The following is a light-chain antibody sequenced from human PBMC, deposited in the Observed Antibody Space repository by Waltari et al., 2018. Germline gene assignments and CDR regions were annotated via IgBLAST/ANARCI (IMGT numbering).Light chain of an antibody. Sequence: RTASQIVSMSSAEYQQKPRQPPKLLFYGASTSATGIPDRFTGSGAGTDFRLTSSSLEPEDFAIYFRQHYVRLPATFGQGTKVEIK. CDR1: QIVSMS. J-gene: IGKJ1*01. CDR2: GAS. V-gene: IGKV3-20*01. CDR3: QHYVRLPAT.